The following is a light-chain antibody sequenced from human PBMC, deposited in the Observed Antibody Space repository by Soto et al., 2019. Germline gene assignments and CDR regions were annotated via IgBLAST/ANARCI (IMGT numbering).Light chain of an antibody. CDR1: SSNIGTYT. J-gene: IGLJ3*02. CDR3: GTWDSSLSAWV. CDR2: DNN. V-gene: IGLV1-51*01. Sequence: QSVLTQPPSASGTPGQRVTISCSGTSSNIGTYTVNWYQQLPGTAPKLLIYDNNKRSSGIPDRFSGSKSGTSATLGITGLQTGDEADYYCGTWDSSLSAWVFGGGTKLTVL.